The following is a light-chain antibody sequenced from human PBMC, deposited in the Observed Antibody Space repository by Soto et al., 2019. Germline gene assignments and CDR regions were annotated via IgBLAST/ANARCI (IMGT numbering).Light chain of an antibody. Sequence: DIQMTQSPSFMSASVGDRVTVTCRASQGINRWLAWYQQKPGKAPKLLIYTTSTLASGVPSRFSGSGSRTAVTLTISSLQPEDFAPYSCQEANSFPITFGHGTRLEIK. CDR3: QEANSFPIT. J-gene: IGKJ5*01. CDR2: TTS. CDR1: QGINRW. V-gene: IGKV1-12*01.